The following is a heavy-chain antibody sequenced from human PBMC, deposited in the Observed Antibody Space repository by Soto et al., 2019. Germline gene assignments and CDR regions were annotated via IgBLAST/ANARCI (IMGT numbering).Heavy chain of an antibody. J-gene: IGHJ3*02. D-gene: IGHD3-22*01. CDR3: ARTRIVGVITACDI. Sequence: QLQLQESGPGLVKPSETLSLTCTVSGGSISRNSYYWGWIRQPPGKGLEWIGSIHYTGSTYYNPSLKCRVPXXLXTXTNQSSLKLSSVTASDTAVYYCARTRIVGVITACDIWGQGTMVTVSS. CDR2: IHYTGST. CDR1: GGSISRNSYY. V-gene: IGHV4-39*01.